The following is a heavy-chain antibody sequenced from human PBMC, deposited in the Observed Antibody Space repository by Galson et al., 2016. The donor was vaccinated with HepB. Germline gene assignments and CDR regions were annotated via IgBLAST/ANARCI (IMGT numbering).Heavy chain of an antibody. J-gene: IGHJ3*02. CDR3: ASAAPITAISSGAFHS. V-gene: IGHV4-31*03. D-gene: IGHD3-10*01. CDR2: IYDSGST. CDR1: GGSISSDDHY. Sequence: TLSLTCTVSGGSISSDDHYGSWIRQHQGKGLEWIGYIYDSGSTYYHPSPKSRVTISLDTSKNQFSLKLSSVTAADTAVYYCASAAPITAISSGAFHSWGQGTMVTVS.